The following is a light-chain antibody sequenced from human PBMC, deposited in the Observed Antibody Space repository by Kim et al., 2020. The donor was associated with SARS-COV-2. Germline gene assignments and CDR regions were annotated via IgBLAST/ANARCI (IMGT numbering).Light chain of an antibody. V-gene: IGKV1-5*03. CDR3: QHYTGYPLT. CDR2: KSS. CDR1: QSVSTW. J-gene: IGKJ4*01. Sequence: ASVGDRVTIPCRASQSVSTWLAWYQQKPGKAPNLLIYKSSNLQNGVPSRFSGSGSGTEFTLTISSLQPDDLATYYCQHYTGYPLTFGGGTKVDIK.